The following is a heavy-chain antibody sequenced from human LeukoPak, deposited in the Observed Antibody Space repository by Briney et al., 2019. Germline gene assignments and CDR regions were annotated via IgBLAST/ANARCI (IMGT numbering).Heavy chain of an antibody. CDR2: ISGSGGST. CDR3: AKDARNEDTAMVTSYFDY. J-gene: IGHJ4*02. CDR1: GFTFSSYA. D-gene: IGHD5-18*01. V-gene: IGHV3-23*01. Sequence: GGSLRLSCAASGFTFSSYAMSWVRQAPGKGLEWVSAISGSGGSTYYADSVKGRFTISRDNSKNTLYLQMNSLRAEDTAVYYYAKDARNEDTAMVTSYFDYWGQGTLVTVSS.